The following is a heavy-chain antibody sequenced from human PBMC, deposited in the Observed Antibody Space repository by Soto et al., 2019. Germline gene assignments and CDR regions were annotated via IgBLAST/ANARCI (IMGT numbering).Heavy chain of an antibody. CDR3: ARYYRVPSDDAMDV. D-gene: IGHD3-10*01. CDR2: IYYSGST. Sequence: SETLSLTCTVSGGSINSGDYHWSWIRQSPGKGLEWIGAIYYSGSTYYNPSLKSLIRLSVDTSKNQFYLKVNSVTAADTAVYYCARYYRVPSDDAMDVWGQGTTVTVSS. J-gene: IGHJ6*02. V-gene: IGHV4-30-4*01. CDR1: GGSINSGDYH.